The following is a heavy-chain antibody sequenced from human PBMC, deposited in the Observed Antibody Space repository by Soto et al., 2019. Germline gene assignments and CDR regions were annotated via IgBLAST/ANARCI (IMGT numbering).Heavy chain of an antibody. D-gene: IGHD4-17*01. CDR2: ISYDGSNK. CDR3: AKPLGSRSEGDYFYFDY. J-gene: IGHJ4*02. CDR1: GFTFSSYG. Sequence: GGSLRLSCAASGFTFSSYGMHWVRQAPGKGLEWVAVISYDGSNKYYADSVKGRFTISRDNSKNTLYLQMNSLRAEDTAVYYCAKPLGSRSEGDYFYFDYWGQGTLVTVSS. V-gene: IGHV3-30*18.